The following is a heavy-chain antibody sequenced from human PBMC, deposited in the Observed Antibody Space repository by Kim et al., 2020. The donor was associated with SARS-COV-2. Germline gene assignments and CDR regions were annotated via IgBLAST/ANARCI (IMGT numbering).Heavy chain of an antibody. CDR1: GYSIRSVYY. CDR2: IHHSGST. D-gene: IGHD6-13*01. CDR3: ARDGAAGDRNYCYFGMDV. J-gene: IGHJ6*02. Sequence: SETLSLTCTVSGYSIRSVYYWGWIRQTPGKGLEWIGNIHHSGSTDYSPSLESPVTLSVDTSKNQFSLKLTSVTAADTAVYFCARDGAAGDRNYCYFGMDVWGQGTTVTVSS. V-gene: IGHV4-38-2*02.